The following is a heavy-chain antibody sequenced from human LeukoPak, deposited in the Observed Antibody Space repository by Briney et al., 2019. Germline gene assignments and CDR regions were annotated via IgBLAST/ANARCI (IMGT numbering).Heavy chain of an antibody. J-gene: IGHJ6*03. D-gene: IGHD3-22*01. CDR2: IYHSGST. CDR3: AREPHYYDSSGYYYNYYYYMDV. V-gene: IGHV4-38-2*02. Sequence: SETLSLTCTVSGYSISSGYYWGWIRQPPGKGLEWIGSIYHSGSTYYNPSLKSRVTISVDTSKNQFSLKLSSVTAAGTAVYYCAREPHYYDSSGYYYNYYYYMDVWGKGTTVTVSS. CDR1: GYSISSGYY.